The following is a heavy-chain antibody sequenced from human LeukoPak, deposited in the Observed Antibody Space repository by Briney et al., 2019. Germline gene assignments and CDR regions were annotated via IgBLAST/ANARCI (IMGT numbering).Heavy chain of an antibody. Sequence: GRSLRLSCAASGFTFSSYAMHWVRQAPGKGLEWVAVIPYDGSNKYYADSVKGRFTISRDNSKNTLYLQMNSLRAEDTAVYYCARAQEGYYDSSGYPDYWGQGTLVTVSS. D-gene: IGHD3-22*01. J-gene: IGHJ4*02. V-gene: IGHV3-30*04. CDR3: ARAQEGYYDSSGYPDY. CDR1: GFTFSSYA. CDR2: IPYDGSNK.